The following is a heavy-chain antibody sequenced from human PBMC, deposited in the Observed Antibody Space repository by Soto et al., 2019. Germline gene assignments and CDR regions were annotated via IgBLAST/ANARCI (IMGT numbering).Heavy chain of an antibody. CDR1: GGAISAFY. CDR2: TYMSGTT. CDR3: GRSPSTASTGTFDF. D-gene: IGHD3-9*01. J-gene: IGHJ3*01. V-gene: IGHV4-4*07. Sequence: PSETLSLTCTVSGGAISAFYWNWIRQPAGKGLEWIGRTYMSGTTNYNPSPKGRVTMSVATSQRQLSLSLRPGNARKPAMYYCGRSPSTASTGTFDFWGLGTMVTVSS.